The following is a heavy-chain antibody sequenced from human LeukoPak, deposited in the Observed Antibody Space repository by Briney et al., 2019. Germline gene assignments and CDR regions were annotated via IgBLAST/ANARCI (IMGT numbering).Heavy chain of an antibody. Sequence: GGSLRLSCTASGFTFGDYAMNWFRQAPGKGLEWVGFIRSQAYGGATEYAASVKGRFTISRDDSKTIAYLQMNSLKTEDTAVYYCTTAGVYYSYESSGYYDYWGQGTLVTVSS. J-gene: IGHJ4*02. CDR2: IRSQAYGGAT. CDR3: TTAGVYYSYESSGYYDY. CDR1: GFTFGDYA. D-gene: IGHD3-22*01. V-gene: IGHV3-49*03.